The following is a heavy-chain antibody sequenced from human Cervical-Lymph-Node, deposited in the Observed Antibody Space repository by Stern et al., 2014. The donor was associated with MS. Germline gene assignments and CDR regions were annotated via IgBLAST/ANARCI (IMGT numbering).Heavy chain of an antibody. V-gene: IGHV1-8*01. CDR2: MDPNSGNT. CDR3: ARRGPAVGAAFRNYYYYALDV. Sequence: QVQLVQSGAEVKKPGASVKVSCKASGYTFTSYDIHWVRQATGQGLEWMGWMDPNSGNTGYAQKFQGRVTVTRNNSVSTAYMELSPLRSEDPAVYYWARRGPAVGAAFRNYYYYALDVWGHGTTVTVSS. D-gene: IGHD1-26*01. J-gene: IGHJ6*02. CDR1: GYTFTSYD.